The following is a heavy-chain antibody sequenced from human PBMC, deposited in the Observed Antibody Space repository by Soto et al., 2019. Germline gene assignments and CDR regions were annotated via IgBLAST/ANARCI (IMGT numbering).Heavy chain of an antibody. D-gene: IGHD4-17*01. V-gene: IGHV3-23*01. CDR2: ISGSGGSA. J-gene: IGHJ4*02. CDR1: GFTFSSYA. CDR3: AKASEDYGDSTFDY. Sequence: EVQLLESGGGLVQPGGSLRLSCAASGFTFSSYAMSWVRQAPGMGLEWVSAISGSGGSAYYADSVRGRFTISRDNSKSTLYLQMNSLRAEDTTVYYCAKASEDYGDSTFDYWGQGTLVTVSS.